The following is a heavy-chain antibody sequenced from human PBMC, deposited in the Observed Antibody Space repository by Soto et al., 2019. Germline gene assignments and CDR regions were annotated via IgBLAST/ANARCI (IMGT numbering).Heavy chain of an antibody. CDR2: IYHSGST. J-gene: IGHJ4*02. CDR1: GGSISSSNW. V-gene: IGHV4-4*02. CDR3: ARGGSFKYSSGPPFDY. Sequence: SETLSLTCAVSGGSISSSNWWSWVRQPPGKGLEWIGEIYHSGSTNYNPSLKSRVTISVDKSKNQFSLKLSSVTAADTAVYYCARGGSFKYSSGPPFDYWGQGTLVTVSS. D-gene: IGHD6-19*01.